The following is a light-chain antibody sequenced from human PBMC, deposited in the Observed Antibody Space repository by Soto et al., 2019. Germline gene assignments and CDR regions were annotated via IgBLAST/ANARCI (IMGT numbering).Light chain of an antibody. J-gene: IGKJ3*01. Sequence: DIGMTQSPATLSVSPGETATLSCRASQSVRDNLAWYQQKRGQAPRLLIYGASIRATGIPARFSGSGSGTEFTLTISCLQSEDFAVYYYQHYGSWPPLFGPGTKVDIK. V-gene: IGKV3-15*01. CDR2: GAS. CDR3: QHYGSWPPL. CDR1: QSVRDN.